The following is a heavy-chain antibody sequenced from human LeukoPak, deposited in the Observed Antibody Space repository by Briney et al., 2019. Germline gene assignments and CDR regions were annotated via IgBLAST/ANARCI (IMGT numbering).Heavy chain of an antibody. CDR3: ARSGSRPSGGAFDL. CDR1: GASISSYY. V-gene: IGHV4-59*08. D-gene: IGHD1-26*01. J-gene: IGHJ3*01. Sequence: SETLSLTCTVSGASISSYYWSWIRQPPGKGLQWIAYLYYSGSTNFNPSLKSRLTISLDTSKNQFSLKLNSVSAADTTMYYCARSGSRPSGGAFDLWGQGTMVTVSS. CDR2: LYYSGST.